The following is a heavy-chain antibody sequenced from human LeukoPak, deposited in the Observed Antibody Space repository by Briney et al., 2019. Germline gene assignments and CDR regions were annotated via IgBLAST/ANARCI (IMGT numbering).Heavy chain of an antibody. Sequence: GGSLRLSCAASGFTINSNYMSWVRQAPGKGLEWVSVIYSGGSTYYADSVKGRFTISRDNAKNSLYLQMNSLRVEDTAMYYCTRGFDISDHWGQGTVVTVSS. J-gene: IGHJ5*02. CDR3: TRGFDISDH. CDR2: IYSGGST. CDR1: GFTINSNY. D-gene: IGHD3-3*02. V-gene: IGHV3-53*01.